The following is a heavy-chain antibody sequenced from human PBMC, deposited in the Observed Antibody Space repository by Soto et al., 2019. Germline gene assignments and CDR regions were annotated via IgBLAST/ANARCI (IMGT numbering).Heavy chain of an antibody. D-gene: IGHD5-18*01. CDR1: GGSLSNYY. V-gene: IGHV4-4*07. J-gene: IGHJ4*01. Sequence: SETLSLTCTVSGGSLSNYYWSWIRQPAGKALEWIGRIYTVGSTNYNPSLKSRVTTSIDTSKNQFSLRLTSATAADTAVYFCARSPLTHSYAQFDSWGQGSLVTVSS. CDR3: ARSPLTHSYAQFDS. CDR2: IYTVGST.